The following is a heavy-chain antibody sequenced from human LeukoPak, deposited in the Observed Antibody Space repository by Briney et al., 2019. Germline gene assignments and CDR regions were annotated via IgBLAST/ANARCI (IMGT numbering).Heavy chain of an antibody. CDR2: ISNSGIT. D-gene: IGHD2-2*02. Sequence: PSETLSLTCTVSGGSISSYYWSWIRQPPGKGLEWIGYISNSGITNYNPSLKRRVTISLDTSKNQFSLKLSSVTAADTAVYYCAGTYTYYYYYYMHVWGKGTTVTISS. CDR3: AGTYTYYYYYYMHV. J-gene: IGHJ6*03. CDR1: GGSISSYY. V-gene: IGHV4-59*01.